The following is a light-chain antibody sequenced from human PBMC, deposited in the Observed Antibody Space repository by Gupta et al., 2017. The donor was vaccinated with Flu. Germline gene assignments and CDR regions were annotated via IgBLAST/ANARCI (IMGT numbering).Light chain of an antibody. CDR3: AAWDDSLNGAYV. CDR1: SSNIGSYT. Sequence: QSVVTQPPSASGTPGQRVIISCSGSSSNIGSYTVDWYQQLPGTAPKLLIYDTNERPSGVPDRLSGSKSSTSASLAISGLQSEDEADYYCAAWDDSLNGAYVFGTGTKVTVL. J-gene: IGLJ1*01. CDR2: DTN. V-gene: IGLV1-44*01.